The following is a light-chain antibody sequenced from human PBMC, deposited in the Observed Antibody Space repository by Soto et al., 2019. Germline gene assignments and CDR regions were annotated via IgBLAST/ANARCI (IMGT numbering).Light chain of an antibody. CDR3: QQRSNWGGT. Sequence: EIVLTQSPATLSLSPGERATLSCRASQSVSSYLAWYQQKPGQAPRLLIYDASTRATGIPARFSGSGSGTDFTLTISSLEPEDFAVYYCQQRSNWGGTFGQGTKVEIK. V-gene: IGKV3-11*01. J-gene: IGKJ1*01. CDR2: DAS. CDR1: QSVSSY.